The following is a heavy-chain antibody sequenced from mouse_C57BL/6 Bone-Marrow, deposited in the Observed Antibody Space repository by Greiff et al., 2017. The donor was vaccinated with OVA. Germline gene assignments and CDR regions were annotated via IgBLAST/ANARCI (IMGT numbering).Heavy chain of an antibody. CDR2: INYDGSST. CDR1: GFTFSDYY. D-gene: IGHD1-1*01. CDR3: ARGGGYYGSSYPFWYFDV. V-gene: IGHV5-16*01. Sequence: EVKLVESEGGLVQPGSSMKLSCTASGFTFSDYYMAWVRQVPEKGLEWVANINYDGSSTYYLDSLKSRFIISRDNAKNILYLQMSSLKSEDTATYYCARGGGYYGSSYPFWYFDVWGTGTTVTVSS. J-gene: IGHJ1*03.